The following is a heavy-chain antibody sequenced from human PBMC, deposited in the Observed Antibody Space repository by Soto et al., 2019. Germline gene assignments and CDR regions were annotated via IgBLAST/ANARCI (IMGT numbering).Heavy chain of an antibody. J-gene: IGHJ6*02. Sequence: PGGSLRLSCAASGFTFSSYGMHWVRQAPGKGLEWVAVIWYDGSNKYYADSVKGRFTISRDNSKNTLYLQMNSLRAEDTAVYYCARDLIYYGSGSYGTGYGMDVWGQGTTVTVSS. D-gene: IGHD3-10*01. CDR1: GFTFSSYG. V-gene: IGHV3-33*01. CDR2: IWYDGSNK. CDR3: ARDLIYYGSGSYGTGYGMDV.